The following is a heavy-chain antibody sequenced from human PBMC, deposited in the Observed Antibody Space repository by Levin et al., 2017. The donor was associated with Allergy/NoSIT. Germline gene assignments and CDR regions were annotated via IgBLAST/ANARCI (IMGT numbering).Heavy chain of an antibody. CDR3: ARQIIPGYSRSGDFDY. V-gene: IGHV1-69*13. J-gene: IGHJ4*02. CDR2: IIPIFGTA. CDR1: GGTFSSYA. Sequence: PVASVKVSCKASGGTFSSYAISWVRQAPGQGLEWMGGIIPIFGTANYAQKFQGRVTITADESTSTAYMELSSLRSEDTAVYYCARQIIPGYSRSGDFDYWGQGTLVTVSS. D-gene: IGHD6-13*01.